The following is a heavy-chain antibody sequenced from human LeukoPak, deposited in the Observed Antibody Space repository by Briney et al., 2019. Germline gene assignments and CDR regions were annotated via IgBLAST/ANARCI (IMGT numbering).Heavy chain of an antibody. CDR2: VSESGDGT. V-gene: IGHV3-23*01. CDR3: AKGKVNHLGALDF. Sequence: GGSLRLSCAASGFSFSSYAMSWVRQAPGKGLEWVLSVSESGDGTYYADSVMGRFIISRDNSRKTFHLQMDSLRADDTAIYYCAKGKVNHLGALDFWGQGTLVTVSS. J-gene: IGHJ4*02. D-gene: IGHD1-26*01. CDR1: GFSFSSYA.